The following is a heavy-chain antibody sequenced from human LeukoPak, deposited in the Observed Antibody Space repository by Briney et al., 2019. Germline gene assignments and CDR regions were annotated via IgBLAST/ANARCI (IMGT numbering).Heavy chain of an antibody. D-gene: IGHD3-3*01. J-gene: IGHJ4*02. CDR2: IKSKTDGGTT. CDR3: TTVFWSGYYTRGGVEDY. V-gene: IGHV3-15*01. Sequence: GGSLRLSCAASGFTFSNAWMSWVRQAPGKGLEWVGRIKSKTDGGTTDYAAPVKGRFTISRDDSKNTLYLQMNSLKTEDTAVYYCTTVFWSGYYTRGGVEDYWGQGTLVTVSS. CDR1: GFTFSNAW.